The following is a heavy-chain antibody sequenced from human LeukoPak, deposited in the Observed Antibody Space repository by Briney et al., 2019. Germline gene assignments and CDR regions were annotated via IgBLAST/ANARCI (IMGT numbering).Heavy chain of an antibody. CDR3: ARDLGVTIFGLSNGMDV. D-gene: IGHD3-3*01. CDR1: GGSISSYY. V-gene: IGHV4-4*07. J-gene: IGHJ6*02. Sequence: PSETLSLTCTVSGGSISSYYWSWIRQHAGKGLEWIGRIYTSGSTNYNPSLKSRVTMSVDTSKNQFSLKLSSVTAADTAVYYCARDLGVTIFGLSNGMDVWGQGTTVTVSS. CDR2: IYTSGST.